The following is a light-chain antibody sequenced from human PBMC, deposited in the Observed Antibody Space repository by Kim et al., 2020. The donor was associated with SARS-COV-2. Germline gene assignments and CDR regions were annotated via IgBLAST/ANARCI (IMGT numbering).Light chain of an antibody. V-gene: IGKV3-15*01. CDR2: GAS. CDR3: QQYNNWPMLT. Sequence: EIVMTQSPATLSVSPGERATLSCRASQSVRNNLAWYQQTPGQAPRLLIYGASTRATGIPARFSGSGSGTEFTLIISSLQSEDFAVYYCQQYNNWPMLTFGQGTKREI. J-gene: IGKJ2*01. CDR1: QSVRNN.